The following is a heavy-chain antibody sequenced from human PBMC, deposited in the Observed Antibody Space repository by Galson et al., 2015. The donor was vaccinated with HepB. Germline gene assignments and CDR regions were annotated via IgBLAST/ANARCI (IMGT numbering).Heavy chain of an antibody. CDR2: IGGNGGSK. J-gene: IGHJ4*02. CDR1: GFTFSSYA. D-gene: IGHD1-7*01. Sequence: SLRLSCAASGFTFSSYAMNWVRQAPGKGLEWVSTIGGNGGSKYYADSVKGRFTLSRDNSKNTLYLQLNSLRAEDTAIYYCAKDAVTGTTGFGYFYLDFWGQGTPVTVSS. CDR3: AKDAVTGTTGFGYFYLDF. V-gene: IGHV3-23*01.